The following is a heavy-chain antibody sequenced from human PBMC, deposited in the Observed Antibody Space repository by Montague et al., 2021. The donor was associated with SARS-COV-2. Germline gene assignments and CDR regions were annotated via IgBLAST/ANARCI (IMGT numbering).Heavy chain of an antibody. CDR2: IYSGGST. CDR1: GFTVSSNY. V-gene: IGHV3-66*02. D-gene: IGHD6-13*01. J-gene: IGHJ4*02. Sequence: SLRLSCAASGFTVSSNYMSWVRQAPGKGLEWVSVIYSGGSTYYADSVKGRFTISRDNSKNTLYLQMNSLRAEDTAVYYCARLLPGIAAAGGVDYFDYWGQGTLVTVSS. CDR3: ARLLPGIAAAGGVDYFDY.